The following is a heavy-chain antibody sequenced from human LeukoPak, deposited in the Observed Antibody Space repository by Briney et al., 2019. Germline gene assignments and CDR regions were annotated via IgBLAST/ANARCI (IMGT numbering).Heavy chain of an antibody. Sequence: SETLSLTCTVSGGSISSYYWSWIRQPPGKGLEWIGYIYYSGSTNYNPSLKSRVTISVDTSKNQFSLKLSSVTAADTAVYYCARGGGYWYFDLWGRGTLVTVSS. V-gene: IGHV4-59*01. CDR1: GGSISSYY. D-gene: IGHD3-10*01. J-gene: IGHJ2*01. CDR3: ARGGGYWYFDL. CDR2: IYYSGST.